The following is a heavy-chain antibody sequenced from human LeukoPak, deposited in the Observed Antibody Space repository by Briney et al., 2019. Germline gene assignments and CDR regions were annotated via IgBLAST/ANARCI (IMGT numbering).Heavy chain of an antibody. J-gene: IGHJ4*02. V-gene: IGHV4-4*07. CDR3: ASGHNSGWGYFDY. Sequence: SETLSLTCTVSGGSISSYQWSWIRQPAGKGLECIGRINTSGTTNYNPSLKSRVTMSVDTSKNQFPLKLSSVTAADTAVYYCASGHNSGWGYFDYWGQGSLVTVSS. CDR2: INTSGTT. D-gene: IGHD6-19*01. CDR1: GGSISSYQ.